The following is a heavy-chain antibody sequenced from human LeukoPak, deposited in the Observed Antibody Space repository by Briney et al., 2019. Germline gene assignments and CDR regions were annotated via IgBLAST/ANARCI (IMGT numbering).Heavy chain of an antibody. V-gene: IGHV4-59*01. Sequence: PSETLSLTCTVSGGSISSYYWSWIRQPPGKGLEWIGYIYYSGSTNYNPSLKSRVTISVDTSKNQFSLKLSSVTAADTAVYYCARTATIVAFDIWGQGTMVTVSS. CDR2: IYYSGST. CDR1: GGSISSYY. J-gene: IGHJ3*02. D-gene: IGHD5-24*01. CDR3: ARTATIVAFDI.